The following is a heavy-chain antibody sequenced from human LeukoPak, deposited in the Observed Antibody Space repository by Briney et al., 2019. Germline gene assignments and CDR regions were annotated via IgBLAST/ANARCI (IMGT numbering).Heavy chain of an antibody. D-gene: IGHD1-7*01. CDR2: INPSGGST. J-gene: IGHJ4*02. V-gene: IGHV1-46*01. CDR3: ARDELPVSTPGGRSRTYFDY. CDR1: GYTFTSYY. Sequence: GASVKVSCKASGYTFTSYYMYWVRQAPGQGLEWMGIINPSGGSTSYAQKFQGRVTMTRDTSTSTVYMELSSLRSEDTAVYYCARDELPVSTPGGRSRTYFDYWGQGTLVTVSS.